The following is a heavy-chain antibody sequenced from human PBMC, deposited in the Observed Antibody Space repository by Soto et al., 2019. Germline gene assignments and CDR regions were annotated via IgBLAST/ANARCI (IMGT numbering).Heavy chain of an antibody. CDR3: ARQFGFTVTPGGFDY. CDR2: IYYSGST. J-gene: IGHJ4*02. Sequence: QLQLQESGPGLVKPSETLSLTCTVSGGSISSSSYYWGWIRQPPGKGLEWIGSIYYSGSTYYNPSRKRRVTISVDTSKNPFSLRLRSVTAADTAVYYCARQFGFTVTPGGFDYWGQGTLVTVSS. D-gene: IGHD4-17*01. CDR1: GGSISSSSYY. V-gene: IGHV4-39*01.